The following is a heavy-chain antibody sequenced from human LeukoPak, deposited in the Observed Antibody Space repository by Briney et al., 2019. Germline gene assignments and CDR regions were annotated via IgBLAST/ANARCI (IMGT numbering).Heavy chain of an antibody. Sequence: SETLSLTCAVYGGSFSGYYWSWIRQPPGKGLEWIGEINHSGSTNYNPSLKSRVTISVDTSKNQFSLKLSSVTAADTAVYYCARQGYDFWSAYPNYYYYYMDVWGKGTTVTVSS. V-gene: IGHV4-34*01. CDR3: ARQGYDFWSAYPNYYYYYMDV. CDR1: GGSFSGYY. CDR2: INHSGST. D-gene: IGHD3-3*01. J-gene: IGHJ6*03.